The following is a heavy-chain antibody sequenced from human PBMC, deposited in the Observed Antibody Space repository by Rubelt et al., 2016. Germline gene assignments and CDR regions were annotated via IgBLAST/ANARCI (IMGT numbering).Heavy chain of an antibody. D-gene: IGHD3-3*01. J-gene: IGHJ6*02. CDR2: ISGSGGST. CDR3: ARAYWRITIFGVVIPRSCGMDV. V-gene: IGHV3-23*01. Sequence: GRGLEWVSAISGSGGSTYYADSVKGRFTISRDNSKNTLYLQMNSLRAEDTAVYYCARAYWRITIFGVVIPRSCGMDVWGQGTTVTVSS.